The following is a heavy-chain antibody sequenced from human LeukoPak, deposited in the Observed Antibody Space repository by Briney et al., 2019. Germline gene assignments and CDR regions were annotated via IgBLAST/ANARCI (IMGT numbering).Heavy chain of an antibody. CDR3: ARRGPKSRRREKDAFDI. CDR2: INHSGST. J-gene: IGHJ3*02. CDR1: GGSFSGYY. Sequence: SETLSLTCAVYGGSFSGYYWSWIRQPPGKGLEWIGEINHSGSTNYNPSLKSRVTISVDTSKNQFSLKLSSVTAADTAVYYCARRGPKSRRREKDAFDIWGQETMVTVSS. V-gene: IGHV4-34*01. D-gene: IGHD1-26*01.